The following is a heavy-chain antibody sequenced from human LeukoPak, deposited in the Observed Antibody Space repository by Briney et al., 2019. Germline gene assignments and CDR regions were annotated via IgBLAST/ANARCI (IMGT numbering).Heavy chain of an antibody. V-gene: IGHV4-4*02. CDR2: IYHSGST. CDR3: ARAAARYGNYFDY. D-gene: IGHD1-1*01. Sequence: SETLSLTCAVSGGSISSSNWWSWVRQPPGKGLEWIGEIYHSGSTNYNPSLKSRVTISVDKSKNQFSLKLSSVTAADTAAYYCARAAARYGNYFDYWGQGTLVTVSP. J-gene: IGHJ4*02. CDR1: GGSISSSNW.